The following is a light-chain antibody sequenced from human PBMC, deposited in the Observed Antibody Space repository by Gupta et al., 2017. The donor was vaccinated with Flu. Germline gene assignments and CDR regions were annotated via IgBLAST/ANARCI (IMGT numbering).Light chain of an antibody. J-gene: IGLJ3*02. V-gene: IGLV2-11*01. CDR1: SSDVGAYEY. CDR3: CSYAGIYSWV. Sequence: SALAQPRSMSGSPGQSVSISCTGSSSDVGAYEYVSWYQQYPTKAPKFIIYDVYQRPSGVPDRFSASKSGDTAFLTISGHKDEDEADYYCCSYAGIYSWVFGGGTKLTVL. CDR2: DVY.